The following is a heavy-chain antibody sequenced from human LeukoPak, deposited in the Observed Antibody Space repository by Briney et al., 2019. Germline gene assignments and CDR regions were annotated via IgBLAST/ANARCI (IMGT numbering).Heavy chain of an antibody. Sequence: SQTLSLTCAISGDSVSSNSAAWNWIRQSPSRGLEWLGRTYYRSKWYNDYAVSVKSRITINPDTSKNQFSLQLNSVTPEDTAVYYCARDGKLLWFGELLLFDYWGQGTLATVSS. V-gene: IGHV6-1*01. CDR1: GDSVSSNSAA. J-gene: IGHJ4*02. CDR3: ARDGKLLWFGELLLFDY. D-gene: IGHD3-10*01. CDR2: TYYRSKWYN.